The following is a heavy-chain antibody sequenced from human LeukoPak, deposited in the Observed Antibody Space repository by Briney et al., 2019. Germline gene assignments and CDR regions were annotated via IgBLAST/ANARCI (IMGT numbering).Heavy chain of an antibody. CDR2: INHSGST. CDR1: GGSFSGYY. CDR3: ARRNYWYFDL. Sequence: PSETLSLTCAVYGGSFSGYYWSWIRQPPGKGLEWIGEINHSGSTNYNPSLKSRVTISVDTSKNQFSLKLSSETAADTAVYYCARRNYWYFDLWGRGTLVTVSS. V-gene: IGHV4-34*01. J-gene: IGHJ2*01.